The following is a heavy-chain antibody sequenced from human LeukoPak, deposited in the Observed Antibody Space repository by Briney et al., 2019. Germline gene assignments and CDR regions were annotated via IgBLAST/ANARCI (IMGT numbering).Heavy chain of an antibody. CDR3: AREAGSGQDHYDI. D-gene: IGHD3-10*01. V-gene: IGHV4-30-4*01. J-gene: IGHJ3*02. CDR1: GGSISSGDYY. Sequence: SQTLSLTCTVSGGSISSGDYYWSWIRQPPGKGLEWIGYIYYSGSTYYNPALESRVTISVDSSKNQFSLRLSSVTAADTAVYYCAREAGSGQDHYDIWGQGTMVTVSS. CDR2: IYYSGST.